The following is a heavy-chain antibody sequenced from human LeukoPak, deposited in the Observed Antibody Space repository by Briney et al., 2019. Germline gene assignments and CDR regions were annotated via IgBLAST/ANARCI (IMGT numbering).Heavy chain of an antibody. CDR3: AKENTSGWYVVDY. V-gene: IGHV3-23*01. D-gene: IGHD6-19*01. CDR2: ISDGGGST. Sequence: GGSLRLSCAASGFTFASYAMSWVRQAPGKGLQWVSAISDGGGSTYYADSVKGRFTISRDNSKNTLYLQMNSLRAEDTALYYCAKENTSGWYVVDYWGQGTLVTVSS. CDR1: GFTFASYA. J-gene: IGHJ4*02.